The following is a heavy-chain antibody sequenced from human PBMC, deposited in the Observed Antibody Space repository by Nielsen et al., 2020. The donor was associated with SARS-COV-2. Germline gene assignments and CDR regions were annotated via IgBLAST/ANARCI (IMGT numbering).Heavy chain of an antibody. CDR3: TRRVAGGTMDV. Sequence: GGSPRLSCAASGFSFSSYAMTWVRQAQGKGLEWVSSIGTTGDKTYYADSLKGRFTNSRDNSKNTLYRQMNSLGADDTAIYYCTRRVAGGTMDVWAQGTTVTVSS. CDR2: IGTTGDKT. CDR1: GFSFSSYA. J-gene: IGHJ6*02. V-gene: IGHV3-23*01. D-gene: IGHD6-19*01.